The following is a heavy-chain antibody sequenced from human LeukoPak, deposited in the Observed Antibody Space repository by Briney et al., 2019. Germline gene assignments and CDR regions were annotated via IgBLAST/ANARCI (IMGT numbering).Heavy chain of an antibody. CDR3: ARDIAPHYCSGGSCYEIDYYGMDV. D-gene: IGHD2-15*01. CDR1: GYTFTSYY. Sequence: GASVKVSCKASGYTFTSYYMHWVRQAPGQGLEWMGIINPSGGSTSYAQKFQGRVTMTRDTSTSTVYMELSSLRSEDTAVYYCARDIAPHYCSGGSCYEIDYYGMDVWGQGTTVTVSS. V-gene: IGHV1-46*01. CDR2: INPSGGST. J-gene: IGHJ6*02.